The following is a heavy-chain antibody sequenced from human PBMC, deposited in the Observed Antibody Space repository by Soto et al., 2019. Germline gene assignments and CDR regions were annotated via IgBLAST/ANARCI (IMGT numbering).Heavy chain of an antibody. J-gene: IGHJ3*02. CDR2: ISGYNGKT. D-gene: IGHD2-15*01. CDR1: GYSITTYG. V-gene: IGHV1-18*01. Sequence: QVQLEQSGAEVKKPGASVRVSCEVSGYSITTYGTSWVRQAPGLGLEWMGWISGYNGKTRYAQKFQGRFTMTTDASTSTAYMELKSLRFDDTAIYFCARDRVGRATVVPDDAFDIWGQGTMVTVSS. CDR3: ARDRVGRATVVPDDAFDI.